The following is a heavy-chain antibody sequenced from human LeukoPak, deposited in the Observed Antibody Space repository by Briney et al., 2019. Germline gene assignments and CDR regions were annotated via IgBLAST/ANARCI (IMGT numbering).Heavy chain of an antibody. V-gene: IGHV1-2*02. Sequence: ASVKVSCKASGYTFTGYYIHWVRQAPGQGLEWMGWINPNSGATNYAQKFQGRVTMTRDTSISTAYMELSRLRSDDTAVYYCARLGYCSSTSCRYYYYGMDVWGQGTTVTVPS. CDR2: INPNSGAT. CDR3: ARLGYCSSTSCRYYYYGMDV. D-gene: IGHD2-2*01. J-gene: IGHJ6*02. CDR1: GYTFTGYY.